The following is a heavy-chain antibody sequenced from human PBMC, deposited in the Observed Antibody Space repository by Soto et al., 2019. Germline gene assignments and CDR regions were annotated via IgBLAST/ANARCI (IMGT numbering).Heavy chain of an antibody. CDR1: GGSLSTPVW. D-gene: IGHD1-1*01. J-gene: IGHJ4*02. V-gene: IGHV4-4*02. CDR2: VFHSGSA. Sequence: QLQLQESGPGLVKPSGTLSLTCGVSGGSLSTPVWWSWVRLPPGKGLVWIGEVFHSGSANYNPSPQSRVTISLHKSTDQCSPRLSSGTAADTAVYYCARKAWTRLDYWGQGALVTVSS. CDR3: ARKAWTRLDY.